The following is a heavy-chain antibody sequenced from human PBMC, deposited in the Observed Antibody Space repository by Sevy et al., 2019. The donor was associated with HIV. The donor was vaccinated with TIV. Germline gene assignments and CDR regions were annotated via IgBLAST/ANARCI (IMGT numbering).Heavy chain of an antibody. V-gene: IGHV1-69*13. CDR3: ARLGGAGLAGWFDP. Sequence: SVKVSCKASGGTFSRSAISWMRQAPGQGLEWMGGIIPIFGTTNYVRNFQGRLTITADESTSAAYMELSSLTSEDSAVYYCARLGGAGLAGWFDPWGQGTLVTVSS. CDR1: GGTFSRSA. D-gene: IGHD6-13*01. CDR2: IIPIFGTT. J-gene: IGHJ5*02.